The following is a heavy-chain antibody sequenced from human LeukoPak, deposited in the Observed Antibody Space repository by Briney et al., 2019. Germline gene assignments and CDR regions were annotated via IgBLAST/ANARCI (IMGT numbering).Heavy chain of an antibody. V-gene: IGHV1-46*01. CDR2: INPSGGST. CDR3: ARKGDCSGGSCSHFDY. D-gene: IGHD2-15*01. J-gene: IGHJ4*02. Sequence: ASVKVSCKASGYTFTSYYMLWVRQAPGQGLEWMGIINPSGGSTSYAQKFQGRVTITADESTSTAYMELSSLRSEDTAVYYCARKGDCSGGSCSHFDYWGQGTLVTVSS. CDR1: GYTFTSYY.